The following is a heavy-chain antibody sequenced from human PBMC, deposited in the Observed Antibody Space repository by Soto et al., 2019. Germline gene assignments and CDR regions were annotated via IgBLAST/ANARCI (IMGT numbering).Heavy chain of an antibody. CDR1: GGSISSYY. D-gene: IGHD6-13*01. Sequence: ASETLSLTWTVSGGSISSYYWSWIRQPPGKGLGWIGYIYYSGSTNYNPSLKSRVTISVDTSKNQFSLKLSPVTAADTAVSYCAKVGGGIAAEVFHYGMDVWGQGTRVTVSS. CDR2: IYYSGST. J-gene: IGHJ6*02. V-gene: IGHV4-59*01. CDR3: AKVGGGIAAEVFHYGMDV.